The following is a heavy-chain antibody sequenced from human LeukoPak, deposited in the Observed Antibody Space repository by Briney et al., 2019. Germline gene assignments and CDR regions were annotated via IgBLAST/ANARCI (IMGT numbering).Heavy chain of an antibody. CDR1: GHTFSSYA. CDR3: ARDWFDRGAAGALPYYYYYMDV. Sequence: SVKVSCKASGHTFSSYAISWVRHAPGQGLECMGEIIPLFGTTNYAQKFQRRVTNTTDESTSTAHVELSSLRSEDTAVYYCARDWFDRGAAGALPYYYYYMDVWGKGTTVTVSS. D-gene: IGHD6-13*01. V-gene: IGHV1-69*05. J-gene: IGHJ6*03. CDR2: IIPLFGTT.